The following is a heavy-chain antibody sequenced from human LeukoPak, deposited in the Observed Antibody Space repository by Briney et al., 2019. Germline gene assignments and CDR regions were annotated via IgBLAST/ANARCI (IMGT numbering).Heavy chain of an antibody. D-gene: IGHD3-10*01. J-gene: IGHJ6*03. CDR2: INPNSGGT. CDR3: ARPMVREVTKNYYYYYMDV. V-gene: IGHV1-2*02. Sequence: ASVKVSCKASGYTFTGYYMHWVRQAPGQGLEWMGWINPNSGGTNYAQKFQGRVTMTRDTSISTAYMELSRLRPDDTAVYYCARPMVREVTKNYYYYYMDVWGKGTTVTVSS. CDR1: GYTFTGYY.